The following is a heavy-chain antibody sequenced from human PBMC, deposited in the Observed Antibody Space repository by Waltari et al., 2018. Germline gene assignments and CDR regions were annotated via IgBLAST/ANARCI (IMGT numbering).Heavy chain of an antibody. Sequence: QVQLQEWGAGLLKPSETLSLTCAVYGGSFSGYYWSWIRQPPGKGLEWIGEINHFGSANYKPSLKSRVTLSVDTSKNQFSLSLRSVTAADTAVYYCARDPAYSETTGYFPYWGQGALVTVSS. J-gene: IGHJ4*02. D-gene: IGHD3-9*01. CDR1: GGSFSGYY. CDR2: INHFGSA. V-gene: IGHV4-34*01. CDR3: ARDPAYSETTGYFPY.